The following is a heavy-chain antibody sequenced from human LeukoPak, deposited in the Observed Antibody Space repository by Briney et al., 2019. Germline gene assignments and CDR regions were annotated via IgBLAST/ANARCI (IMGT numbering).Heavy chain of an antibody. CDR2: IIPIFGAA. CDR1: GGSFSSYA. J-gene: IGHJ6*02. V-gene: IGHV1-69*01. CDR3: ASTRSQLLNNYYYYYGMDV. Sequence: SSVKVSCKASGGSFSSYAISWVRQAPGPGLGWMGGIIPIFGAANYAQTSQGRVTITADESTSTAYLELSSLRSEDTAVYCCASTRSQLLNNYYYYYGMDVWGQGTTVTVSS. D-gene: IGHD2-2*01.